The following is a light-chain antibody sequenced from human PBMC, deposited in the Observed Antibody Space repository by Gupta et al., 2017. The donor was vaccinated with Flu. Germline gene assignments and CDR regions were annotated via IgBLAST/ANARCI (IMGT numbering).Light chain of an antibody. Sequence: DIQITQPPSSLSTSIGDRVTITCRVSKNSSSYLNWYQQRPGQAPQLLIYAASSLQSGVPARFSGSRSGTDFTLTISSLQPEDFATYYCKQSFRTSVSFGQGTKLEI. CDR3: KQSFRTSVS. J-gene: IGKJ2*03. V-gene: IGKV1-39*01. CDR2: AAS. CDR1: KNSSSY.